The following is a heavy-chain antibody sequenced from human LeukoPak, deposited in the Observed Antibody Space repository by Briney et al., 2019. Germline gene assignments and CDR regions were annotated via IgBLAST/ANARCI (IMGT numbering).Heavy chain of an antibody. CDR3: ARGVRGYSHGSRFDY. V-gene: IGHV3-53*01. CDR2: IYDGGRT. Sequence: GGSLRLSCAASGFTVSSNYMSWVRQAPGKGLEWVSIIYDGGRTDYADSVKGRFTIPRDNSKNTLYLQMNSLRAEDTAVYYCARGVRGYSHGSRFDYWGQGTLVTVSS. CDR1: GFTVSSNY. J-gene: IGHJ4*02. D-gene: IGHD5-18*01.